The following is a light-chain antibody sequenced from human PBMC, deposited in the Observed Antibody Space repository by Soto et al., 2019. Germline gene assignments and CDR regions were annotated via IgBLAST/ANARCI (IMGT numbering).Light chain of an antibody. CDR1: QSISSW. J-gene: IGKJ1*01. V-gene: IGKV1-5*03. Sequence: DIQMTPAPSTLYASVGDRVTITCRASQSISSWLAWYQQKPGKAPKLLIYKASSLESGVPSRFSGSGSGTEFTLTISSLQPDDFETYYCQQYNSYPWTFGQGTKVEIK. CDR3: QQYNSYPWT. CDR2: KAS.